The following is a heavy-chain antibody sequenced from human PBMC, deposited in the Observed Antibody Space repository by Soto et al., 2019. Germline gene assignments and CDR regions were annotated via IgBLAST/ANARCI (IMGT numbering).Heavy chain of an antibody. J-gene: IGHJ3*02. CDR2: ISSSSSYI. D-gene: IGHD2-2*01. Sequence: GGSLRLSCAASGFTFSSYSMNWVRQAPGKGLEWVSSISSSSSYIYYADSVKGRFTISRDNAKNSLYLQMNSLRAEDTAVYYCARVLGCSSTRCYHDAFDIWGQGTMVTVSS. CDR3: ARVLGCSSTRCYHDAFDI. V-gene: IGHV3-21*01. CDR1: GFTFSSYS.